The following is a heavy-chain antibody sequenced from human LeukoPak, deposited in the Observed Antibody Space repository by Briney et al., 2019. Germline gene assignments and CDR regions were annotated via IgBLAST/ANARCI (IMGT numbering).Heavy chain of an antibody. D-gene: IGHD6-19*01. Sequence: PVGSLRLSCAASGFTFDAYAMNRVRQAPGKGLEWVSVISGDGGSTYYADSVKGRFTISRDNSKNSLYLQMNSLSTEDTALYYCAKGGSGWSYYFDFWGQGTLVTVSS. CDR1: GFTFDAYA. V-gene: IGHV3-43*02. J-gene: IGHJ4*02. CDR3: AKGGSGWSYYFDF. CDR2: ISGDGGST.